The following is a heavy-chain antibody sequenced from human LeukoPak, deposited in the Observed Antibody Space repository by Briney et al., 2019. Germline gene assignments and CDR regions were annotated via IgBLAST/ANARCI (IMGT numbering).Heavy chain of an antibody. Sequence: SETLSLTCTVSGGSISSSSYYWGWIRQPPGKGLGWIGSIYYSGSTYYNPSLKSRVTISVDTSKNQFSLKLTSVTAADTAVYYCARRDSSDSRGFDPWGQGTLVTVSS. CDR3: ARRDSSDSRGFDP. V-gene: IGHV4-39*01. CDR1: GGSISSSSYY. D-gene: IGHD3-22*01. CDR2: IYYSGST. J-gene: IGHJ5*02.